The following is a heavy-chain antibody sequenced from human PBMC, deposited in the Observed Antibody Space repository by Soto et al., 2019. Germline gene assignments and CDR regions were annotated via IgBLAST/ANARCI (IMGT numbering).Heavy chain of an antibody. CDR1: GFTFSSYG. D-gene: IGHD1-1*01. CDR2: ISYDGSNK. V-gene: IGHV3-30*18. CDR3: AKDLKAYLEAFDI. Sequence: QVQLVESGGGVVQPGRSLRLSCAASGFTFSSYGMHWVRQAPGKGLEWVAVISYDGSNKYYADSVKGRFTISRDNSKNTLYLQTNSLRAEDTAVYYCAKDLKAYLEAFDIWGQGTMVTVSS. J-gene: IGHJ3*02.